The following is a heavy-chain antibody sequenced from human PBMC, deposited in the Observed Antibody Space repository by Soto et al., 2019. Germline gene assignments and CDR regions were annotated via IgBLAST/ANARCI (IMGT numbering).Heavy chain of an antibody. D-gene: IGHD3-10*02. Sequence: PGESLKISCKGSGYSFTSYCIGWVRQMPGKGLEWMGIIYPGDSDTRYSPSFQGQVTISADKSISTAYLQWSSLQAPDTAIYYCARLFGRPLDYWGQGTLVTVSS. J-gene: IGHJ4*02. CDR2: IYPGDSDT. CDR1: GYSFTSYC. CDR3: ARLFGRPLDY. V-gene: IGHV5-51*01.